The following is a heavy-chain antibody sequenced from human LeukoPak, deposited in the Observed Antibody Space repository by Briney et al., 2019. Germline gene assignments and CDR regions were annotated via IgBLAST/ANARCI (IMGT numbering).Heavy chain of an antibody. CDR1: GFALSSYS. V-gene: IGHV3-21*01. D-gene: IGHD2-2*01. J-gene: IGHJ3*02. Sequence: GGSLRLSCAASGFALSSYSMNWVRQAPGKGLEWVSSISGSSNYIYYADSVKGRFTISRDNAKNSLYLQMNSLRAEDTAVYYCARGVVPAATGNAFDIWGQGTMVTVSS. CDR3: ARGVVPAATGNAFDI. CDR2: ISGSSNYI.